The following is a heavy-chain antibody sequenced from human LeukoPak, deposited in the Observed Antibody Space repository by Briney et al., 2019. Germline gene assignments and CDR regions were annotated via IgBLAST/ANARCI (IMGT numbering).Heavy chain of an antibody. Sequence: KPSETLSLTCTVSGGSISAYYWSWIRQPAGKGLEWIGRIYTSVSTNYNPSLKSRVTMSLDTSKNQFSLKLSSVTAADTAVYYCARGIYCSSTTCYYYYYYMDVWGKGTTVTVSS. CDR1: GGSISAYY. CDR2: IYTSVST. D-gene: IGHD2-2*01. V-gene: IGHV4-4*07. CDR3: ARGIYCSSTTCYYYYYYMDV. J-gene: IGHJ6*03.